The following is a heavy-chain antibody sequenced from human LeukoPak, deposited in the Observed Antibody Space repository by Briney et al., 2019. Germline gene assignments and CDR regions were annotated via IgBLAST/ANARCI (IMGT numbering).Heavy chain of an antibody. Sequence: GGSLRLSCAAPGFTFSSYSMNWVRQAPGKGLEWVSSISSSSSYIYYADSVKGRFTISRDNAKNSLYLQMNSLRAEDTAVYYCARDRAAAGTSNFWGQGTLVTVSS. J-gene: IGHJ4*02. CDR2: ISSSSSYI. CDR1: GFTFSSYS. CDR3: ARDRAAAGTSNF. D-gene: IGHD6-13*01. V-gene: IGHV3-21*01.